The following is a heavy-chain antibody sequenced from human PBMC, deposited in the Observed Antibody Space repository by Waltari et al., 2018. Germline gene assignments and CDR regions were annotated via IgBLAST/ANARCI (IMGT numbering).Heavy chain of an antibody. V-gene: IGHV1-8*03. CDR1: GYTFTSYD. CDR3: ARVDSSSSEAFDI. CDR2: MNPNSGNT. J-gene: IGHJ3*02. Sequence: QVQLVQSGAEVKKPGASVKVSCKASGYTFTSYDINWVRQATGQGLEWMGWMNPNSGNTGYAQKFQGRVTITADKSTSTAYMELSSLRSEDTAVYYCARVDSSSSEAFDIWGQGTMVTVSS. D-gene: IGHD6-6*01.